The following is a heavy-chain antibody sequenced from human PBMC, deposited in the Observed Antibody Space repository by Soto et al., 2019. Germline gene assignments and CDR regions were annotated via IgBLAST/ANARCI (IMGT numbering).Heavy chain of an antibody. D-gene: IGHD3-22*01. Sequence: GEALKLSFAVCGYSCAHLGMGGIRTNPGKGLAWMGIIYPGDSDTRYSPSFQGQVTISADKSISTAYLQWSSLKASDTAMYYCARARYHYESTGYYRNWFDAWGQGNLVTVSA. V-gene: IGHV5-51*01. CDR3: ARARYHYESTGYYRNWFDA. CDR1: GYSCAHLG. CDR2: IYPGDSDT. J-gene: IGHJ5*02.